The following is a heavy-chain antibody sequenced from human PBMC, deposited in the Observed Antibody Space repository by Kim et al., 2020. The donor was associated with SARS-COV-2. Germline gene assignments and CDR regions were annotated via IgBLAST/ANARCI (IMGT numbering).Heavy chain of an antibody. CDR3: ARGRGDIVVVVAATPPSFDY. Sequence: SETLSLTCTVSGGSVSSGSYYWSWIRQPPGKGLGWIGYIYYSGSTNYNPSLKSRVTISVDTSKNQFSLKLSSVTAADTAVYYCARGRGDIVVVVAATPPSFDYWGQGTLVTVSS. CDR1: GGSVSSGSYY. D-gene: IGHD2-15*01. CDR2: IYYSGST. V-gene: IGHV4-61*01. J-gene: IGHJ4*02.